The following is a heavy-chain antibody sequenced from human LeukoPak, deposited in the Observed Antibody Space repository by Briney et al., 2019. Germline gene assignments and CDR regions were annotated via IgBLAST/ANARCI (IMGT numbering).Heavy chain of an antibody. D-gene: IGHD1-1*01. CDR2: IKQDGSEG. J-gene: IGHJ5*02. V-gene: IGHV3-7*01. Sequence: TGGSLRLSCAASKFIFHGYWMSWVRQAPGKGLEWVANIKQDGSEGYYMDSVKGRFTISRDNAKNTVYLEMNSLRAEDTAVYYCAREQVERSTHPFDPGGQRALVTVSS. CDR1: KFIFHGYW. CDR3: AREQVERSTHPFDP.